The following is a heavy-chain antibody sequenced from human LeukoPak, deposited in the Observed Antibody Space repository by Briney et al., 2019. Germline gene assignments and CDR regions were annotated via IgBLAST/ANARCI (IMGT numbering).Heavy chain of an antibody. CDR2: ISSSSSYL. CDR3: AREVEWELTSGIGMDV. D-gene: IGHD1-26*01. Sequence: PGGSLRLSCAASGFTFSRYSMSWVRQAPGKGLEWVSSISSSSSYLYYADSVKGRFTISRDNAKNSLYLQMNSLRAEDTAVYYWAREVEWELTSGIGMDVWGQGTLVTVSS. CDR1: GFTFSRYS. J-gene: IGHJ4*02. V-gene: IGHV3-21*01.